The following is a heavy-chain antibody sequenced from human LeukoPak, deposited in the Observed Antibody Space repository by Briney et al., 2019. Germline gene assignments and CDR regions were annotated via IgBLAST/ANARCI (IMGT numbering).Heavy chain of an antibody. Sequence: GGSLRLSCAASGFTFDDYAMHWVRQAPGKGLEWVSGISWNSGSIGYADSVKGRFTISRDNAKNSLYLQMNSLRAEDTAVYYCAREAGWGQGTLVTVSS. D-gene: IGHD1-26*01. CDR2: ISWNSGSI. J-gene: IGHJ4*02. CDR1: GFTFDDYA. V-gene: IGHV3-9*01. CDR3: AREAG.